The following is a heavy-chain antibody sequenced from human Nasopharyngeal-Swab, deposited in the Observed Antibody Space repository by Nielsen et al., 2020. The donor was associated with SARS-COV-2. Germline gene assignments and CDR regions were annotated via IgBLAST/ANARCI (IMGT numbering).Heavy chain of an antibody. J-gene: IGHJ2*01. D-gene: IGHD3-22*01. CDR1: GGSISSTSYY. Sequence: SETLSLTCTVPGGSISSTSYYWGCIRQPPGKGLEWIATIYYSGSTYYNPSLKSRVTISVDTSENQFSLELRSVTAADTAVYFCARQGPNPYYYDGSGYYYSYFYLWGRGTLVTVSS. CDR3: ARQGPNPYYYDGSGYYYSYFYL. CDR2: IYYSGST. V-gene: IGHV4-39*01.